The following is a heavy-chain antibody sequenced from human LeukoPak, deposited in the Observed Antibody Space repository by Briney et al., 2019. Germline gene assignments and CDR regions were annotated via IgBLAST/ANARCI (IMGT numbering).Heavy chain of an antibody. Sequence: GGSLRLSCAASGFTFSSYAMSWVRQAPGKGLEWVSVISGSGGSTYYADSVKGRFTISRDNSKNTLYLQMNSLRAEDTAVYYCAKDSNPYYDFWSGYDDAFDIWGQGTMVTVSS. V-gene: IGHV3-23*01. J-gene: IGHJ3*02. CDR2: ISGSGGST. D-gene: IGHD3-3*01. CDR1: GFTFSSYA. CDR3: AKDSNPYYDFWSGYDDAFDI.